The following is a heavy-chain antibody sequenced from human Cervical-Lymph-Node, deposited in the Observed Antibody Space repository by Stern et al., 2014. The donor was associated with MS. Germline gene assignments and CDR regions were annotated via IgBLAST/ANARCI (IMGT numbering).Heavy chain of an antibody. J-gene: IGHJ3*02. CDR2: IYSSGNT. Sequence: VQLVESGPGLVKPSETLSLSCTVSGGSISSHYWSWIRQPPGKGLEWIAYIYSSGNTNYNPSLKDRFTISVNPPKTHFSLKVGLGAAADTAVYFCARVWRRMNAFDIWGQGTMVTVSS. CDR1: GGSISSHY. D-gene: IGHD3-16*01. V-gene: IGHV4-4*08. CDR3: ARVWRRMNAFDI.